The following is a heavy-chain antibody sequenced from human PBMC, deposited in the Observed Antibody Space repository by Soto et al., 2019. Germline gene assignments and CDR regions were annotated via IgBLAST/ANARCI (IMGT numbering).Heavy chain of an antibody. D-gene: IGHD6-13*01. Sequence: QLQLQESGPGLVKPSETLSLTCTVSGGSISSSSYYWGWIRQPPGKGLEWIGSIYYSGSSYYNPSLKSRVTISVDTSKNQFSLNLSSVTAADTAVYYCARLIAAAGTDYWGQGNLVTVSS. V-gene: IGHV4-39*01. CDR2: IYYSGSS. CDR3: ARLIAAAGTDY. J-gene: IGHJ4*02. CDR1: GGSISSSSYY.